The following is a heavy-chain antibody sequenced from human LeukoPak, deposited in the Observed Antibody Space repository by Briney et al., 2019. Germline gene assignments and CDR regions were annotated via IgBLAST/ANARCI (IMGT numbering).Heavy chain of an antibody. V-gene: IGHV4-34*01. CDR3: ARGRYLPLYFDY. Sequence: PSETLSLTCAVYGGSFSGYYWSWIRQPPGKGLEWIGEINHSGSTNYNPSLKSRVTISLDTSKNQFSLKLSSVTAADTAVFYCARGRYLPLYFDYWGQGTLVTVSS. J-gene: IGHJ4*02. CDR1: GGSFSGYY. D-gene: IGHD3-16*02. CDR2: INHSGST.